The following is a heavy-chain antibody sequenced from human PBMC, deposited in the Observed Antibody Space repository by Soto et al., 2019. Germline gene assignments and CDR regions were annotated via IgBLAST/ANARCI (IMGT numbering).Heavy chain of an antibody. CDR3: ARVPLLLLGATDYFDY. Sequence: EVQLVESGGGLVQPGGSLRLSCAASGFTFSIYWMHWVRQAPGKGLMWVSRINSDGSSTNYADSVKGRFTISRDNAKNTLYLQVNSLRAEDTAVYYCARVPLLLLGATDYFDYWGQGALVTVYS. CDR1: GFTFSIYW. D-gene: IGHD1-26*01. CDR2: INSDGSST. V-gene: IGHV3-74*01. J-gene: IGHJ4*02.